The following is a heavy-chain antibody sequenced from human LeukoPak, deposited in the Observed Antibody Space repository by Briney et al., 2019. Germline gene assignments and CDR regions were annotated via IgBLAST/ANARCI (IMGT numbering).Heavy chain of an antibody. CDR1: GGSVSSGSYY. Sequence: SETLSLTCTVSGGSVSSGSYYWSWIRQPPGKGLEWIGYIYYSGSTNYNPSLKSRVTISVDASKNQFSLKLSSVTAADTAVYYCARGDYVWGSYRYFDRFDPWGQGTLVTVSS. CDR2: IYYSGST. V-gene: IGHV4-61*01. CDR3: ARGDYVWGSYRYFDRFDP. J-gene: IGHJ5*02. D-gene: IGHD3-16*02.